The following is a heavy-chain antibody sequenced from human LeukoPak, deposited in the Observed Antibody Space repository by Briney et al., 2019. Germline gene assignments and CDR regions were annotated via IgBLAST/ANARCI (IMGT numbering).Heavy chain of an antibody. D-gene: IGHD3-3*01. CDR2: ISAYNGNT. V-gene: IGHV1-18*01. Sequence: ASVKVSCKASGYTFTSYGISWVRQAPGQGLEWMGWISAYNGNTNYAQKLQGRVTMTTDTSTSTAYMEPRSLRSDDTAVYYCAREVSSPTYYDFWSGYYTNGMDVWGQGTTVTVSS. CDR1: GYTFTSYG. CDR3: AREVSSPTYYDFWSGYYTNGMDV. J-gene: IGHJ6*02.